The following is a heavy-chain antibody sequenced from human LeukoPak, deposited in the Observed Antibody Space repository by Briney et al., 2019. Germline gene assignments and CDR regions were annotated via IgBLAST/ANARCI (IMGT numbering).Heavy chain of an antibody. Sequence: GGSLRLSCAASGFTFSNYAMSWVRQAPGKGLEWVSGISGGGVTTYYADSVKGRFTISRDNSKSTLYLQMNSLRAEDTAVYYCAKVGRIVVVPAALDIWGQGTMVTVSS. CDR2: ISGGGVTT. V-gene: IGHV3-23*01. CDR3: AKVGRIVVVPAALDI. D-gene: IGHD2-2*01. CDR1: GFTFSNYA. J-gene: IGHJ3*02.